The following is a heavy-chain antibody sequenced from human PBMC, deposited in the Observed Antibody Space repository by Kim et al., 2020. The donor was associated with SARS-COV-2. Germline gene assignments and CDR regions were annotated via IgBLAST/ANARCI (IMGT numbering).Heavy chain of an antibody. Sequence: GRFTIARDNAKNSLYLQMNRLRAEDTAVYYCARDGPDIVVVVAATGAFDIWGQGTMVTVSS. D-gene: IGHD2-15*01. CDR3: ARDGPDIVVVVAATGAFDI. V-gene: IGHV3-11*06. J-gene: IGHJ3*02.